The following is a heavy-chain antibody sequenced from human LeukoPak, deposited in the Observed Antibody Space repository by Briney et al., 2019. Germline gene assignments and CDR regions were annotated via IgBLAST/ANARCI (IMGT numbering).Heavy chain of an antibody. CDR2: ISSSGSTI. Sequence: PGGSLRLSCAASGFTFSSYEMNWVRQAPGKGLEWVSYISSSGSTIYYADSVKGRFTISRDNAKNSLYLQMNSLRAEDTAVYYCARAGGSGSPFRGNYFDYWGQGTLVTVSS. CDR3: ARAGGSGSPFRGNYFDY. CDR1: GFTFSSYE. J-gene: IGHJ4*02. D-gene: IGHD6-19*01. V-gene: IGHV3-48*03.